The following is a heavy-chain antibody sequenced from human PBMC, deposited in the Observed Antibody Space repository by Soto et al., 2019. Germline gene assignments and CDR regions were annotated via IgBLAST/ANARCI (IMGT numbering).Heavy chain of an antibody. CDR2: INPSGGST. CDR1: GYSFTTHA. CDR3: ARGSRQQLILYYYYGMDV. D-gene: IGHD6-13*01. J-gene: IGHJ6*02. V-gene: IGHV1-46*01. Sequence: GASVKVSCKASGYSFTTHAMHWVRQAPGQGLEWMGIINPSGGSTSYAQKFQGRVTMTRDTSTSTVYMELSSLRSEDTAVYYCARGSRQQLILYYYYGMDVWGQGTTVTVSS.